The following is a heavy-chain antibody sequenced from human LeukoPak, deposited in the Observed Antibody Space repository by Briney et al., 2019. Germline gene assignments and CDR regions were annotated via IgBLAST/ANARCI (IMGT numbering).Heavy chain of an antibody. Sequence: PGGSLRLSCAASGFTFDIYGINWVRQAPGKGLEWVSGITPSGDMSYYADAVKGRFTISRDNSKNTLYLQMNSLRAEDTAVYYCVKDNPLDYWGQGTLVIVSS. CDR1: GFTFDIYG. D-gene: IGHD1-14*01. J-gene: IGHJ4*02. CDR2: ITPSGDMS. CDR3: VKDNPLDY. V-gene: IGHV3-23*01.